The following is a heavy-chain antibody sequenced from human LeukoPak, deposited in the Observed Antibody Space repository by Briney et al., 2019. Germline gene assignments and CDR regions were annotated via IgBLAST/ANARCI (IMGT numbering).Heavy chain of an antibody. CDR3: AKALRFLEWLLSAFDI. Sequence: GGSLRLSCAASGFTFSIYAMSWVRQAPGKGLEWVSAISGSGGSTYYADSVKGRFTISRDNSKNTLYLQMNSLRAEDTAVYYCAKALRFLEWLLSAFDIWGQGTMVTVSS. D-gene: IGHD3-3*01. CDR2: ISGSGGST. CDR1: GFTFSIYA. V-gene: IGHV3-23*01. J-gene: IGHJ3*02.